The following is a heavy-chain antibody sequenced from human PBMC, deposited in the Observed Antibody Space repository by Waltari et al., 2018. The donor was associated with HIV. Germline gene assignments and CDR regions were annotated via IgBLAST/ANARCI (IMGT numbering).Heavy chain of an antibody. CDR2: ITPSTGRK. V-gene: IGHV1-2*04. D-gene: IGHD1-26*01. CDR3: ARGGGGIDFDF. CDR1: GYTFSDYY. J-gene: IGHJ4*01. Sequence: QVQLVQSGPEVMKPGASVRVSCKASGYTFSDYYMQWVGGGLGRGLGGVCWITPSTGRKNYAQKFQGCLTINRDTPINTAYGGVNRLKSDDTAVYFGARGGGGIDFDFWGQGSLVTVSS.